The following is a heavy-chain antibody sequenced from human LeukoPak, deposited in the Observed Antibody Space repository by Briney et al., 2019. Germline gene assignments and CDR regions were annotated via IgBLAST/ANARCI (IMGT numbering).Heavy chain of an antibody. CDR2: IHPNNGGT. D-gene: IGHD3-22*01. Sequence: ASVKVSCKTSGYTFTAYYMRWVRQAPGQGLEWMGRIHPNNGGTDYSQKFQGSVTMTRDTSISTAYMELSSLRSEDTAVCYCATLALDSSGIPAFDYWGQGTLVTVSS. J-gene: IGHJ4*02. V-gene: IGHV1-2*06. CDR3: ATLALDSSGIPAFDY. CDR1: GYTFTAYY.